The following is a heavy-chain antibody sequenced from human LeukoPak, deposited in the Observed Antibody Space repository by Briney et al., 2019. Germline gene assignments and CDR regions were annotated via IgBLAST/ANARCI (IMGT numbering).Heavy chain of an antibody. CDR2: INPTGGST. CDR3: AREHYYGSGSYSDY. D-gene: IGHD3-10*01. J-gene: IGHJ4*02. CDR1: GYTFTDYY. Sequence: GASVKVSCKASGYTFTDYYIHWVRQAPGQGLEWMGIINPTGGSTSYAQTFQGRVTMTRDTSTSTVYMELSSLISEDTAVYYCAREHYYGSGSYSDYWGQGTLVTVSS. V-gene: IGHV1-46*01.